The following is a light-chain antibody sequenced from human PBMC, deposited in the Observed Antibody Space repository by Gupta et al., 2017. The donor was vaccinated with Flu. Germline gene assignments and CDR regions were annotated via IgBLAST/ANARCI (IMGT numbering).Light chain of an antibody. CDR1: QSISNY. Sequence: DIQMTQSPSSLSASVGDRVTITCRASQSISNYLNWYQQKPGKAPKLLIYAASSRQSGVPSRFSGSGSGTDFTLTISSLQPEDFATYYCQQSDNDPQHTFGGGTKVEIK. J-gene: IGKJ4*01. CDR3: QQSDNDPQHT. CDR2: AAS. V-gene: IGKV1-39*01.